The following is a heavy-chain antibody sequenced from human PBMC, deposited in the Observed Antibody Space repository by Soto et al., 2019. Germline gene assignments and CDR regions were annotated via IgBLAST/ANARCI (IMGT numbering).Heavy chain of an antibody. CDR3: AIPYYYDSSGYPY. D-gene: IGHD3-22*01. V-gene: IGHV4-39*01. CDR1: GGSISSSSYY. CDR2: IYYSGST. Sequence: SETLSLTCTVSGGSISSSSYYWGWIRQRPGKGLEWIGSIYYSGSTYYNPSLKSRVTISVDTSKNQFSLKLSSVTAADTAVYYCAIPYYYDSSGYPYWGQGTLVTVSS. J-gene: IGHJ4*02.